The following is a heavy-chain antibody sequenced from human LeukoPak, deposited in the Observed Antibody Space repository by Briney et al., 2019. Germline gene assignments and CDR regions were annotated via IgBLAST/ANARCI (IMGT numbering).Heavy chain of an antibody. Sequence: SETLSLTCTVSGGSISDNYWSWIRQPPGKGLEWIGYIYFSGGTYYNPSLKSRVTISVDASKTQFSLRLMSVTAADTAVYYCAKYGGYRVFDPWGQGTLVTVSS. CDR1: GGSISDNY. D-gene: IGHD5-12*01. CDR2: IYFSGGT. V-gene: IGHV4-59*12. J-gene: IGHJ5*02. CDR3: AKYGGYRVFDP.